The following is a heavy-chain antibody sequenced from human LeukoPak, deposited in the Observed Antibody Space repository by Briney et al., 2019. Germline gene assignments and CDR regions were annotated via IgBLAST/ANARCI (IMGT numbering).Heavy chain of an antibody. CDR2: IYPGDSDT. Sequence: PGESLKISCKGSGYSFTSYWIGWVRQMPGKGLEWMGIIYPGDSDTRYSPPLQGQVTISADKSITTAYLQWSSLRASDTAMYYCARPANRGDAFDIWGQGTMVTVSS. CDR3: ARPANRGDAFDI. D-gene: IGHD2/OR15-2a*01. J-gene: IGHJ3*02. CDR1: GYSFTSYW. V-gene: IGHV5-51*01.